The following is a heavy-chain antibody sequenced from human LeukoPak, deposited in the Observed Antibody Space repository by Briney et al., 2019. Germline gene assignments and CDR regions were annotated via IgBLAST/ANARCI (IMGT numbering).Heavy chain of an antibody. V-gene: IGHV1-2*02. D-gene: IGHD5-18*01. Sequence: GASVKVSCKASGNTSTDYYMHWVRQAPGQGLEWMGWINANSGGTNYAQKFQGRVTMTRNTSISTAYMELSRLRSDDTAVYYCARGSALVTTYRGGNWFDPWGQGTLVTVPS. J-gene: IGHJ5*02. CDR3: ARGSALVTTYRGGNWFDP. CDR1: GNTSTDYY. CDR2: INANSGGT.